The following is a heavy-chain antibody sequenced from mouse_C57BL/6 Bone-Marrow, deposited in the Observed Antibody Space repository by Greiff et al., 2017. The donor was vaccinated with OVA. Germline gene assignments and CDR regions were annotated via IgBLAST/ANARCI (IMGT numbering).Heavy chain of an antibody. CDR1: GFTFSSYA. Sequence: EVKLVESGEGLVKPGGSLKLSCAASGFTFSSYAMSWVRQTPEKRLEWVAYISSGGDYIYYADTVKGRFTISRDNARNTLYLQMSSLKSEDTAMYYCTRDGVYSNYDFFAYLGQGTLVTVSA. CDR2: ISSGGDYI. J-gene: IGHJ3*01. CDR3: TRDGVYSNYDFFAY. D-gene: IGHD2-5*01. V-gene: IGHV5-9-1*02.